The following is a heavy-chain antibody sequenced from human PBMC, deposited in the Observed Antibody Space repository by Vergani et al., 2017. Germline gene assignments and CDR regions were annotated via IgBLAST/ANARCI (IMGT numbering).Heavy chain of an antibody. Sequence: QVQLVESGGGVVQPGGSLRLSCAASGFTFSSYGMHWVRQAPGKGLEWVAFIRYDGSNKYYADSVKGRFTISRDNSKNTLYLQMNSLRAEDTAVYYCAKPVEARFDYWSQGTLVTVSS. J-gene: IGHJ4*02. CDR3: AKPVEARFDY. CDR1: GFTFSSYG. V-gene: IGHV3-30*02. CDR2: IRYDGSNK.